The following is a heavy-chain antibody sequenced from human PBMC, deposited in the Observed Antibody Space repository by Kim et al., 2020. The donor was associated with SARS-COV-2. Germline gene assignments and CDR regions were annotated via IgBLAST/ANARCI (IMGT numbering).Heavy chain of an antibody. Sequence: GESLKISCKGSGYSFTSYWIGWVRQMPGKGLEWMGIIYPGDSDTRYSPSFQGQVTISADKSISTAYLQWSSLKASDTAMYYCARLGGYSGYELHYYYYGMDVWGQGTTVTVSS. V-gene: IGHV5-51*01. J-gene: IGHJ6*02. D-gene: IGHD5-12*01. CDR2: IYPGDSDT. CDR1: GYSFTSYW. CDR3: ARLGGYSGYELHYYYYGMDV.